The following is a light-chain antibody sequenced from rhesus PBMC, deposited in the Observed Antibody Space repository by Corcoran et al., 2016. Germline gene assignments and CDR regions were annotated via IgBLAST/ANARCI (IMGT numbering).Light chain of an antibody. CDR1: QGISSW. CDR2: AAS. V-gene: IGKV1-33*02. CDR3: QQHNSYPPT. J-gene: IGKJ1*01. Sequence: DIQMTQSPSSLSASVGDRVTITCQASQGISSWLAWYQQKPGKAPKLLIYAASSLQSGVPTRFSGGGSGTDFTLTISSLQPEAFATYYCQQHNSYPPTFGQGTKVEIK.